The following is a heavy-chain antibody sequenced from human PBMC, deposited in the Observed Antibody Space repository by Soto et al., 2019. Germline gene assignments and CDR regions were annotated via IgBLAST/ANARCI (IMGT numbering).Heavy chain of an antibody. CDR2: INPSGGGT. CDR3: AILGSGYYERLN. D-gene: IGHD3-3*01. V-gene: IGHV1-46*01. CDR1: VYTFTSYY. Sequence: ASVKVSCKAXVYTFTSYYIHCVRHSPGQVLEWMGMINPSGGGTLYAQKFQGRVTMTSDTSTSTVYMELSSLRSEDTAVYYCAILGSGYYERLNWGQGALVTVSS. J-gene: IGHJ4*02.